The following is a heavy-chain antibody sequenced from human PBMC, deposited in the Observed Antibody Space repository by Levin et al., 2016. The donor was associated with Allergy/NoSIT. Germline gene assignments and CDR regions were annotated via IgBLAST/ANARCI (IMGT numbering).Heavy chain of an antibody. CDR2: ISGSGDTP. CDR1: GFTFFRYA. V-gene: IGHV3-23*01. CDR3: AKTNSFQNNGWGFEY. J-gene: IGHJ4*02. Sequence: GGSLRLSCAASGFTFFRYAMAWVRQAPGKGLEWVSAISGSGDTPYYEDSMKGRFTVSRDNFRNTVYLHLNSPRADDTAVYYCAKTNSFQNNGWGFEYWGQGTLVTVAS. D-gene: IGHD3-10*01.